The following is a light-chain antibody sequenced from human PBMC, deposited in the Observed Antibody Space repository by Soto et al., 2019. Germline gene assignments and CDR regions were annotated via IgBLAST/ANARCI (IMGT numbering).Light chain of an antibody. CDR3: HQYYSFPHT. V-gene: IGKV4-1*01. CDR1: QSGFYSSNDQTQ. J-gene: IGKJ2*01. CDR2: SSS. Sequence: DIVMTQSPDSLAVSLGERATINCTSSQSGFYSSNDQTQLGWYKQKPGQPPRLLIYSSSTRETRVPDRFSGSWSWTDFTLTISSLKAEDVAKDYCHQYYSFPHTFGQGTNLEIK.